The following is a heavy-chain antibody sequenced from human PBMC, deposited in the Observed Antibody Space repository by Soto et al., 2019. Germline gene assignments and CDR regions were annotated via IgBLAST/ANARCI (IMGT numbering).Heavy chain of an antibody. CDR2: INADGATT. CDR3: AARNFEY. CDR1: GFTFSIYG. V-gene: IGHV3-23*01. J-gene: IGHJ4*02. Sequence: EVQILESGGGLVQPGGSLRLSCAASGFTFSIYGLTWVRQAPGKGLEWVSLINADGATTYYANSVKGRFTISRDNSENTLYLQMNSLSVEDTAVYYCAARNFEYWGQGTLVTVSS.